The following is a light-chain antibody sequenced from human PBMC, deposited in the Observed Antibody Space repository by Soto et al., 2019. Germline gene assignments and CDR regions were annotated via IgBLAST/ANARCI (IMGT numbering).Light chain of an antibody. CDR1: TNDVGGYNY. CDR2: EVS. V-gene: IGLV2-14*01. J-gene: IGLJ1*01. CDR3: NSYSSSTSLPYV. Sequence: QSALTQPASVSGSPGQSITISCTGTTNDVGGYNYVSWYQQHPGKAPKLLIFEVSSRPSGVSNRFSGSKSGNTASLTISALQAEDEADYFCNSYSSSTSLPYVFGTWTKLTVL.